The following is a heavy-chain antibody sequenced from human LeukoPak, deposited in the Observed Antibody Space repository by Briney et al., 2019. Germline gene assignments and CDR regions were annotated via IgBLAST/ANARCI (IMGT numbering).Heavy chain of an antibody. CDR2: MNPDSGNT. J-gene: IGHJ4*02. D-gene: IGHD6-19*01. CDR3: ARGLRVAVAATIDY. Sequence: GASVKVSCKASGYTFTSYDINWVRQATGQGLEWMGWMNPDSGNTGYAQKFQGRVTMTRNTSLSTAYMELSSLRSEDTAVYYCARGLRVAVAATIDYWGQGTLVTVSS. CDR1: GYTFTSYD. V-gene: IGHV1-8*01.